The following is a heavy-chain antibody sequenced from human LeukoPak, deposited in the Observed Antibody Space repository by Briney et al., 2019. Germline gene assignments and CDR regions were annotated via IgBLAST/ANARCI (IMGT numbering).Heavy chain of an antibody. CDR2: ISDSTSTI. Sequence: PGGSLRLSCAASGFTFSTYSMNWVRQAPGKGLEWVSYISDSTSTIYYADSVKGRFTISRDNAKNSLYLQMNSLRAEDTAVYYCARDLTSGLYGWDYWGQGTLVTVSS. CDR1: GFTFSTYS. CDR3: ARDLTSGLYGWDY. V-gene: IGHV3-48*01. J-gene: IGHJ4*02. D-gene: IGHD6-19*01.